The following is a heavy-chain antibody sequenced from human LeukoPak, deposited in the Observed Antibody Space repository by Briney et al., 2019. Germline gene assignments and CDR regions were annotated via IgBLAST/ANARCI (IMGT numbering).Heavy chain of an antibody. CDR2: ISYDGSNK. V-gene: IGHV3-30*18. CDR3: AKDPLTTVTNFYFDY. D-gene: IGHD4-11*01. CDR1: GFTFSSYG. Sequence: GGSLRLSCAASGFTFSSYGMHWVRQAPGKGLEWVAVISYDGSNKYYADSVKGRFTISRDNPKNTLYLQMNSLRAEDTAVYYCAKDPLTTVTNFYFDYWGQGTLVTVSS. J-gene: IGHJ4*02.